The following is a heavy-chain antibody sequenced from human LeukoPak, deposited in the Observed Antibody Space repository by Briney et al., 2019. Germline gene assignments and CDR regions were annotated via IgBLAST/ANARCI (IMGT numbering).Heavy chain of an antibody. CDR2: IYHSGST. V-gene: IGHV4-4*02. J-gene: IGHJ4*02. CDR3: ARDPNSYGRKGAFL. D-gene: IGHD5-18*01. Sequence: SETLSLTCAVSGGSISSSNWWSWVRQPPGKGLEWIGEIYHSGSTNYNPSLKSRVTISVDKSKNQFSLKLSSVTAADTAVYYCARDPNSYGRKGAFLWGQGTLVTVSS. CDR1: GGSISSSNW.